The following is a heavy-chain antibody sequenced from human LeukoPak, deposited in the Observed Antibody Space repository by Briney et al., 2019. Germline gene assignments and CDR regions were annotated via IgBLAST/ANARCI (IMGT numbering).Heavy chain of an antibody. J-gene: IGHJ4*02. CDR3: ARSPGVVGATFFDY. CDR2: IYHSGST. Sequence: SETLSLTCTVSGYPISSGYYWGWIRQPPGKWLEWIGSIYHSGSTYYNPSLKSRVTISVDTSKNQFSLKLSSVTAADTAVYYCARSPGVVGATFFDYWGQGTLVTVSS. CDR1: GYPISSGYY. D-gene: IGHD1-26*01. V-gene: IGHV4-38-2*02.